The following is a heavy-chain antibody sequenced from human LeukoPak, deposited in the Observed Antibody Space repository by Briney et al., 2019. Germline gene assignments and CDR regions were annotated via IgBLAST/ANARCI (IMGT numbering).Heavy chain of an antibody. D-gene: IGHD3-3*01. V-gene: IGHV4-59*08. Sequence: SSETLSLTCTVSGGSISSYYWSWIRQPPGKRLEWIGYIYYSGSTNYNPSLKSRVTISIDTSENQFSLKLSSVTAADTAVYYCARLANYDFWRGPYPHDAFDIWGQGTVVTVSS. CDR2: IYYSGST. CDR1: GGSISSYY. CDR3: ARLANYDFWRGPYPHDAFDI. J-gene: IGHJ3*02.